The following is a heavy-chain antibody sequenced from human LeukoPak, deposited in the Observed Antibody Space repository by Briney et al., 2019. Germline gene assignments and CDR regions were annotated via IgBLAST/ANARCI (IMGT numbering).Heavy chain of an antibody. CDR2: ISSSGSTI. J-gene: IGHJ6*03. Sequence: GGSLRLSCAASGFTFSSYSMNWVRQAPGKGLEWVSYISSSGSTIYYADSVKGRFTISRDNAKNSLYLQMNSLRAEDTAVYYCARDGSSKGATAAAGHFYYYYMDVWGKGTTVTVSS. CDR3: ARDGSSKGATAAAGHFYYYYMDV. D-gene: IGHD6-13*01. V-gene: IGHV3-48*04. CDR1: GFTFSSYS.